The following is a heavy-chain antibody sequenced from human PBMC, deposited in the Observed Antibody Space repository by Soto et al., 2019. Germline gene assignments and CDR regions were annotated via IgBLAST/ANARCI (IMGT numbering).Heavy chain of an antibody. J-gene: IGHJ3*01. CDR1: GFTFSNFW. CDR2: INGDGSST. Sequence: GGSLRLSCAASGFTFSNFWMHWVRQAPGKGPVWVSRINGDGSSTSHADSVKGRFTISRDNAENTLFLQMSGLRAEDTAVYYCARAQLLPDDAFDAWGRGTVVTVS. D-gene: IGHD2-2*01. CDR3: ARAQLLPDDAFDA. V-gene: IGHV3-74*01.